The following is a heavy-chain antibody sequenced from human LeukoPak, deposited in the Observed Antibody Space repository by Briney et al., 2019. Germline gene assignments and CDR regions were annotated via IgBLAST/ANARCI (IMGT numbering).Heavy chain of an antibody. CDR2: INHSGST. Sequence: PSETLSLTCAVYGGSFSGYYWSWIRQPPGKGLEWIGEINHSGSTNYNPSLKSRVTISVDTSKNQFSLKLSSVTAADTAVYYFARLFPVVRGVSDYWGQGTLVTVSS. CDR3: ARLFPVVRGVSDY. D-gene: IGHD3-10*01. CDR1: GGSFSGYY. V-gene: IGHV4-34*01. J-gene: IGHJ4*02.